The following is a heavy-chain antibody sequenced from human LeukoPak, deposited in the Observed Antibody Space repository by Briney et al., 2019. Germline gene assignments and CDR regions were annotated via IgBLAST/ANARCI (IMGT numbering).Heavy chain of an antibody. CDR1: GGTFSSYA. CDR2: IIPILGIA. Sequence: ASVKVSCKASGGTFSSYAISWVRQAPGQGLEWMGRIIPILGIANYAQKFQGRVTITADKSTSTAYMELSSLRSEDTAVYYCARMLIGYSGYDYVGPLGYWGQGTLVTVSS. CDR3: ARMLIGYSGYDYVGPLGY. V-gene: IGHV1-69*04. J-gene: IGHJ4*02. D-gene: IGHD5-12*01.